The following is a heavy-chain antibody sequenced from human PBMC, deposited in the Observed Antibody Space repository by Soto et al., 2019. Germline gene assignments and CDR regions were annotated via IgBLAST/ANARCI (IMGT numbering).Heavy chain of an antibody. D-gene: IGHD3-3*01. V-gene: IGHV3-9*01. CDR2: ISWNSGTS. Sequence: ALRLCCAASGVSFEDYAMHWGRQAPGKGLEWVSMISWNSGTSGYADSVKGRFTIYRDNAKNSLYLQMNTLRPEDTALYYCVKHNAIFGVSVNYGMDVWGQGITVTVSS. CDR1: GVSFEDYA. CDR3: VKHNAIFGVSVNYGMDV. J-gene: IGHJ6*02.